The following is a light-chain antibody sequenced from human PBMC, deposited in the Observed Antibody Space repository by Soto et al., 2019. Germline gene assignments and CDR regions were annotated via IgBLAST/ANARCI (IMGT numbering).Light chain of an antibody. Sequence: EIVLTQSPGTLSLSPGERVTLSCRASQSVTSTYLAWYQQRSGQAPRLLIYGTSSRATGTPDRFSGSGSGTDFSLTITRLEPEDFAVYYCQQYGSSRWTFGQGTKVDIK. CDR1: QSVTSTY. J-gene: IGKJ1*01. CDR2: GTS. V-gene: IGKV3-20*01. CDR3: QQYGSSRWT.